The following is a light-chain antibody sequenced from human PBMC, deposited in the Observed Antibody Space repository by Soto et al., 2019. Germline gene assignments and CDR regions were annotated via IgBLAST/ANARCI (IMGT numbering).Light chain of an antibody. CDR1: SGHSSYI. CDR3: ETWDSNTWV. V-gene: IGLV4-60*02. CDR2: LEGSGSY. J-gene: IGLJ3*02. Sequence: QLVLTQSSSASASLGSSVKLTCTLSSGHSSYIIAWHQQQPGKAPRYLMKLEGSGSYNKGSGVPDRFSGSSSGAARYLTISNLQFEDEADYYCETWDSNTWVFGGGTKVTVL.